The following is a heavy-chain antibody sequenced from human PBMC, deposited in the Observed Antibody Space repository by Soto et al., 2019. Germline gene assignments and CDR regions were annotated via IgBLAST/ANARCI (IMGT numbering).Heavy chain of an antibody. D-gene: IGHD2-2*01. J-gene: IGHJ6*02. CDR2: IIPIFGTA. V-gene: IGHV1-69*12. CDR1: GGTFSSYA. Sequence: QFQLVQSGAEVKKPGSSVKVSCKASGGTFSSYAISWVRQAPGQGLEWMGGIIPIFGTANYAQKFQVRVTITADESTSTAYMELSSLRSDDTAVYYCARHVPAAGYYYGMDVWGQGTTVTVSS. CDR3: ARHVPAAGYYYGMDV.